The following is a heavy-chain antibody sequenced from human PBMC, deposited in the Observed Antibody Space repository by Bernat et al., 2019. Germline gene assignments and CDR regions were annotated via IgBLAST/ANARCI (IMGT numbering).Heavy chain of an antibody. CDR2: INSDGSST. Sequence: EVQLLESGGGLVQPGGSLRLSCAASGFTFSSYAMSWVRQAPGKGLEWVSRINSDGSSTSYADSVKGRFTISRDNAKNTLYLQMNSLRAEDTAVYYCARPDSTDAFDIWGQGTMVTVSS. J-gene: IGHJ3*02. CDR1: GFTFSSYA. D-gene: IGHD2-15*01. V-gene: IGHV3-74*02. CDR3: ARPDSTDAFDI.